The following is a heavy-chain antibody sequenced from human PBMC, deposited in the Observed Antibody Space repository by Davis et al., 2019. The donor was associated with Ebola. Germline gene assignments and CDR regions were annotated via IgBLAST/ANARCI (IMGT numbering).Heavy chain of an antibody. CDR3: ARGGDGYNSFDFYYYGMDV. V-gene: IGHV4-39*07. D-gene: IGHD5-24*01. CDR2: IYYSGFT. CDR1: GGSISSSSYY. J-gene: IGHJ6*02. Sequence: SETLSLTCTVSGGSISSSSYYWGWMRQPPGKGLEWIGHIYYSGFTYYNPSLKSRVTISVDTSKNQVSLKLSSVTAADTAVYYCARGGDGYNSFDFYYYGMDVWGQGTTVNVSS.